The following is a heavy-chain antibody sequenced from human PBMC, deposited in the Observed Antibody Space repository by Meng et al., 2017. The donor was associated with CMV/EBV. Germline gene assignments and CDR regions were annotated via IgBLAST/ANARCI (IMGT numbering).Heavy chain of an antibody. V-gene: IGHV1-69*05. J-gene: IGHJ6*02. CDR1: GGTFSSYA. CDR2: IIPIFGTA. CDR3: AREVVPAAILSFRYYGMDV. Sequence: SVKVSCKASGGTFSSYAISWVRQAPGQGLEWMGGIIPIFGTANYARKFQGKVTITTDESTSTAYMELSSLRSEDTAVYYCAREVVPAAILSFRYYGMDVWGQGTTVTVSS. D-gene: IGHD2-2*01.